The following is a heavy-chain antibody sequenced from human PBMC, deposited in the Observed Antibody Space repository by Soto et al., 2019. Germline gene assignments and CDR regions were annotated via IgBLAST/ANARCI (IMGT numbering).Heavy chain of an antibody. V-gene: IGHV1-2*04. D-gene: IGHD6-13*01. CDR1: GYTFTGYY. J-gene: IGHJ3*02. CDR2: INPNSGGT. Sequence: QVQLVQSGAEVKKPGASVKVSCKASGYTFTGYYMHWVRQATGQGLEWMGWINPNSGGTNYAQKFKGWVTMTRDTSISTAYMELSRLRSDDTAVYYCARTGIVSSSWYPSSFDIWGQGTMVTVSS. CDR3: ARTGIVSSSWYPSSFDI.